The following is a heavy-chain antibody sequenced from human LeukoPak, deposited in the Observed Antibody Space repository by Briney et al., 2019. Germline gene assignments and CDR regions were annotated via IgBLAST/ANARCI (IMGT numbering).Heavy chain of an antibody. V-gene: IGHV3-30*18. CDR3: AKGNYYDISLPFDY. J-gene: IGHJ4*02. CDR1: GFSFSNFG. Sequence: GGSLRLSCAASGFSFSNFGMHWVRQAPGKGLEWVAVISHDGSNKYYADSVKGRFTISGDKSKNTVYLQMNGLRVEDTAMYFCAKGNYYDISLPFDYWGQGTLVTVSS. CDR2: ISHDGSNK. D-gene: IGHD3-22*01.